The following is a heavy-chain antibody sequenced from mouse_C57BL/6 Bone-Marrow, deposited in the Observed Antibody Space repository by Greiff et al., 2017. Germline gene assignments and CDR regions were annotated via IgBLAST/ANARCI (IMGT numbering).Heavy chain of an antibody. V-gene: IGHV1-63*01. CDR1: GYTFTNYW. CDR2: IYPGGGYT. J-gene: IGHJ4*01. D-gene: IGHD1-1*01. Sequence: VQVVESGAELVRPGTSVKMSCKASGYTFTNYWIGWAKQRPGHGLEWIGDIYPGGGYTNYNEKFKGKATLTADKSSSTAYMQFSSLTSEDSAIYYCARHYGSSVYAMDYWGQGTSVTVSS. CDR3: ARHYGSSVYAMDY.